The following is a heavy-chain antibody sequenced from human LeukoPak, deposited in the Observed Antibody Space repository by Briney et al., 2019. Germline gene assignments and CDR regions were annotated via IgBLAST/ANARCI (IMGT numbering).Heavy chain of an antibody. V-gene: IGHV4-61*01. J-gene: IGHJ5*01. CDR2: VSDSGST. D-gene: IGHD5-24*01. CDR1: GGSVSSGSYY. Sequence: SETLSLTCTVSGGSVSSGSYYWIWIRQPPGKGLEYIGYVSDSGSTNYNPSLKSRVTISVDTSKNQFSLKLTSVTAADTAVYYCARDILRNDGYNYDSWGQGTLVTVSS. CDR3: ARDILRNDGYNYDS.